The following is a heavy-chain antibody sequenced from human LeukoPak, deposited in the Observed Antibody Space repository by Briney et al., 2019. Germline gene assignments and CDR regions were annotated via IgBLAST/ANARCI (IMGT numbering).Heavy chain of an antibody. D-gene: IGHD1-26*01. Sequence: SETLSLSCAVSARSTSSLYTSWSRQPPGKGLEWIGYIYYSGSTNYNPSLKSRVTISVDTSKNQFSLKLSSVTAADTAVYYCAKVGAEGFFDYWGQGTLVTVSS. CDR2: IYYSGST. CDR1: ARSTSSLY. V-gene: IGHV4-59*08. J-gene: IGHJ4*02. CDR3: AKVGAEGFFDY.